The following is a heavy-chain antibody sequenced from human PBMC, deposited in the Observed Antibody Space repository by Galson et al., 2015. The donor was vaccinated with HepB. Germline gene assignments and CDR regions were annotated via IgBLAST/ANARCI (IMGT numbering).Heavy chain of an antibody. CDR2: IIPNFRTA. Sequence: SCKASGGTFNNFGINWIRRAPGQGLEWMGGIIPNFRTANYHQDFQGRLTMTVDESTNTAYMELSSLTSDDTAIYFCARDRDGYNFWYFDLWGRGTLVTVSS. CDR3: ARDRDGYNFWYFDL. D-gene: IGHD5-24*01. V-gene: IGHV1-69*01. J-gene: IGHJ2*01. CDR1: GGTFNNFG.